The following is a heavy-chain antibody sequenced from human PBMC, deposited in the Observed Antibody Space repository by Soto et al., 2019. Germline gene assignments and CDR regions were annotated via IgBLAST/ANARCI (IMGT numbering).Heavy chain of an antibody. V-gene: IGHV3-30*18. Sequence: QVQLVESGGGVVQPGRSLRLSCAASGFTFSTYGMQWVRQAPGKGLEWVAVISYDGYLKYYVDAVKGRFTVARDNSKNTLFLEMNSLRVEDTAGYFCAKDFKVSGSHYGTLNYYYGMDVWGQGTTVTVSS. J-gene: IGHJ6*02. CDR1: GFTFSTYG. CDR2: ISYDGYLK. CDR3: AKDFKVSGSHYGTLNYYYGMDV. D-gene: IGHD3-10*01.